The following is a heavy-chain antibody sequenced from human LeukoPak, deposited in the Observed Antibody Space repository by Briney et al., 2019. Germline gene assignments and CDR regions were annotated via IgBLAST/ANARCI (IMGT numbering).Heavy chain of an antibody. CDR3: ARSVDYYDSSGYYFGAFDI. CDR1: GYTFSSYY. Sequence: ASVKVSCKASGYTFSSYYMHWVRQAPGQGLEWMGIINPSGGSTKYAQKFQGRVTITTDESTSTAYMELSSLRSEDTAVYYCARSVDYYDSSGYYFGAFDIWGQGTMVTVSS. V-gene: IGHV1-46*01. J-gene: IGHJ3*02. D-gene: IGHD3-22*01. CDR2: INPSGGST.